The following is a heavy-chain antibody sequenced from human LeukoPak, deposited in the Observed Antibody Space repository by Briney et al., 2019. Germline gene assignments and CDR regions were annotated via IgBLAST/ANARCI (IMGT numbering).Heavy chain of an antibody. D-gene: IGHD6-13*01. Sequence: GRSLRLSCAASGFSLSAYGVPWVRQAPGKGLEWVAVIWYDGTSKDYADSVKGRFTLSRDNSKNTLYLQMNSLTVEDTAVYYCARSQSSSLIDYWGQGTLVTVSS. J-gene: IGHJ4*02. CDR3: ARSQSSSLIDY. CDR2: IWYDGTSK. CDR1: GFSLSAYG. V-gene: IGHV3-33*01.